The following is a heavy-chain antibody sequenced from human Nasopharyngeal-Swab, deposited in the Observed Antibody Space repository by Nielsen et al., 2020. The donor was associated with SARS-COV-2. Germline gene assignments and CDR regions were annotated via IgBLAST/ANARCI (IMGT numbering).Heavy chain of an antibody. CDR3: TTGRPGIAVAGTDY. V-gene: IGHV3-15*01. CDR2: IKSKTDGRTT. D-gene: IGHD6-19*01. Sequence: WIRQPPGKGLEWVGRIKSKTDGRTTDYAAPAKGRFTISRDDSKNTLYLQMNSLKTEDTAVYYCTTGRPGIAVAGTDYWGQGTPVTVSS. J-gene: IGHJ4*02.